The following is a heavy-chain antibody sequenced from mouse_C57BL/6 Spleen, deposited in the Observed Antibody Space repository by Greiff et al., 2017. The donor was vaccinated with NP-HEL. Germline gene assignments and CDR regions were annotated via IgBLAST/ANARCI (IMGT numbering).Heavy chain of an antibody. J-gene: IGHJ2*01. CDR2: IDPENGDT. V-gene: IGHV14-4*01. CDR1: GFNIKDDY. D-gene: IGHD3-2*02. CDR3: TTTAQADY. Sequence: VQLQQSGAELVRPGASVKLSCTASGFNIKDDYMHWVKQRPEQGLEWIGWIDPENGDTEYASKFQGKATITADSSSNTAYLQLSSLTSEDTAVYYCTTTAQADYWGQGTTLTVSS.